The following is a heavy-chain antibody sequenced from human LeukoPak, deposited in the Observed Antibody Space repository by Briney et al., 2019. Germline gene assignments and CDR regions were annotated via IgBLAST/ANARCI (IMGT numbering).Heavy chain of an antibody. CDR3: ARLPPLIVVVPAANGYNWFDP. V-gene: IGHV4-38-2*01. CDR2: IYHSGST. J-gene: IGHJ5*02. CDR1: GYSISSGYY. Sequence: SETLSLTCAVSGYSISSGYYWGWIRQPPGKGLEWSGSIYHSGSTYYNPSLKSRVTISVDTSKNQFSLKLSSVTAADTAVYYCARLPPLIVVVPAANGYNWFDPWGQGTLVTVSS. D-gene: IGHD2-2*01.